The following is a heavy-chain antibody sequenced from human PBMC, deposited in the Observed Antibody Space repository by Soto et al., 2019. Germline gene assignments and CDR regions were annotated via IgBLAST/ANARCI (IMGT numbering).Heavy chain of an antibody. CDR3: SREADSSGWYAFDI. V-gene: IGHV3-33*08. D-gene: IGHD6-19*01. CDR2: IWYDGSNK. J-gene: IGHJ3*02. CDR1: GFTFSSYG. Sequence: GGSLRLSCAASGFTFSSYGMHWVRQAPGRGLEWVAVIWYDGSNKYYADSVKGRFTISSDNSKNTLYLQMYSLSAEDASVYYCSREADSSGWYAFDIWGQGTMVTVSS.